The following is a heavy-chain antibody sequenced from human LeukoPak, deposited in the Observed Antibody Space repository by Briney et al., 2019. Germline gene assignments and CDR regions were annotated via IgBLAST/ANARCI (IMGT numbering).Heavy chain of an antibody. CDR1: GFTFSSYG. J-gene: IGHJ3*02. V-gene: IGHV3-13*01. Sequence: GGSLRLSCAAPGFTFSSYGFHWVRQAAGKGLEWVSAIGVAGDTYYPGSVKGRFTISRENAKNSLYLQMNSLRAGDTAVYYCARREAGAFDIWGQGTMVIVSS. D-gene: IGHD5-24*01. CDR3: ARREAGAFDI. CDR2: IGVAGDT.